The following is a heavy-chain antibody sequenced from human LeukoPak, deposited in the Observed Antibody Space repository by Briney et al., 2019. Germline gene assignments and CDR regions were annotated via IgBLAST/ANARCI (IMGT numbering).Heavy chain of an antibody. CDR3: ARQNYDEVNYYYYGLDV. V-gene: IGHV4-59*08. Sequence: SETLSLTCTVSGGSISGYYWSWIRQPPGKGLEWIGYIYYRGSTDYNPSLKSRVTISVDTSKNQFSLKLSSVTAADTAVYYCARQNYDEVNYYYYGLDVWGQGTTVTVSS. CDR2: IYYRGST. D-gene: IGHD3-3*01. J-gene: IGHJ6*02. CDR1: GGSISGYY.